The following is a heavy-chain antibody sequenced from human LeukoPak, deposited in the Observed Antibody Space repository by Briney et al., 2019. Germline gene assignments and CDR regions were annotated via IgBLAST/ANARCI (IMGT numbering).Heavy chain of an antibody. CDR2: IKQDGSEK. Sequence: GGSLRLSCAASGFTVRSNYMSWVRQAPGKGLEWVANIKQDGSEKYYVDSVKGRFTISRDNAKNSLYLQMNSLRAEDTAVYYCARALAREVDFWSGSGYYYMDVWGKGTTVTVSS. CDR3: ARALAREVDFWSGSGYYYMDV. D-gene: IGHD3-3*01. CDR1: GFTVRSNY. V-gene: IGHV3-7*01. J-gene: IGHJ6*03.